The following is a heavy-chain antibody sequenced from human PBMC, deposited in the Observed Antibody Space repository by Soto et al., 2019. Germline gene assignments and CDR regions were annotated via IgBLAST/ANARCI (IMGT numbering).Heavy chain of an antibody. CDR3: AKDSASWYEAPGAFDY. J-gene: IGHJ4*02. CDR1: GFTFSSYG. CDR2: ISYDGSNK. V-gene: IGHV3-30*18. Sequence: AGGLRLSCAASGFTFSSYGMHWVRQAPGKGLEWVAVISYDGSNKYYADSVKGRFTISRDNSKNTLYLQMNSLRAEDTAVYYCAKDSASWYEAPGAFDYWGQGTLVTVSS. D-gene: IGHD3-10*01.